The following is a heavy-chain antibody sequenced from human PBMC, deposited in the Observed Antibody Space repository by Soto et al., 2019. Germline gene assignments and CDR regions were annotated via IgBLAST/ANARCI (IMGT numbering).Heavy chain of an antibody. CDR2: ISSSSSYI. J-gene: IGHJ6*02. CDR1: GFTFSSYS. Sequence: GGSLRLSCAASGFTFSSYSMNWVRQAPGKGLEWVSSISSSSSYIYYADSVKGRFTISRDNAKNSLYLQMNSLRAEDTAVYYCARAGYFDWLLSYYYYGMDVWGQGTTVTVSS. D-gene: IGHD3-9*01. V-gene: IGHV3-21*01. CDR3: ARAGYFDWLLSYYYYGMDV.